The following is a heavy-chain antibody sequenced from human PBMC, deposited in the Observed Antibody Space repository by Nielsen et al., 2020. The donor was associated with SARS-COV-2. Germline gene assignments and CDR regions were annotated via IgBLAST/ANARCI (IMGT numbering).Heavy chain of an antibody. CDR2: ISYDGSNK. D-gene: IGHD3-3*01. Sequence: GGSLRLSCAASGFTFSSYGMHWVRQAPGKGLEWVAVISYDGSNKYYADSVKGRFTISRDNSKNTLYLQMNSLRAEDTAVYYCARANVYDFWSGYQYYYYYYMDVWGKGTTVTVSS. V-gene: IGHV3-30*03. CDR3: ARANVYDFWSGYQYYYYYYMDV. CDR1: GFTFSSYG. J-gene: IGHJ6*03.